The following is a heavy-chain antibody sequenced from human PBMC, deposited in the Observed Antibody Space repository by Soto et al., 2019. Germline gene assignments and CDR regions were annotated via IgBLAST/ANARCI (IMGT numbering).Heavy chain of an antibody. V-gene: IGHV3-21*06. CDR2: ISGSDNYI. J-gene: IGHJ6*02. CDR1: GFTFSSYT. CDR3: ARSLYYYYGMDV. Sequence: GGSLRLSCAASGFTFSSYTMSWVRQAPGKGLEWLSSISGSDNYIYYANSVRGRFTISRDNAKNSLYLQMNSLRAEDTALYFCARSLYYYYGMDVWGQGTTVTVSS.